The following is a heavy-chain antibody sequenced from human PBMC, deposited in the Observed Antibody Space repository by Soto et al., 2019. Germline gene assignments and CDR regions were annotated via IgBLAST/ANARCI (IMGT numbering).Heavy chain of an antibody. CDR1: GYSFTDYA. D-gene: IGHD2-2*02. Sequence: SVKVSCKTSGYSFTDYAIHWVRQAPGQALEWLGRIIPIFNSTKYAQNFQGRVTITADKSTSTASLELSSLRSDDTAVYYCAREGRGKKAGYNGLVSLGYWGQGTLVTVSS. CDR2: IIPIFNST. CDR3: AREGRGKKAGYNGLVSLGY. J-gene: IGHJ4*02. V-gene: IGHV1-69*06.